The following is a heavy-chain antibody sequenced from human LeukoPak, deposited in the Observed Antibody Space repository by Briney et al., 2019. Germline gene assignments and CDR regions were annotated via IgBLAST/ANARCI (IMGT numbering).Heavy chain of an antibody. D-gene: IGHD2-21*02. CDR3: ARENCGGDCNFDH. Sequence: PGGSLRLSCVVSGFTFSSYWMHWVRQAPGKGLVWVSRINNDGSTTSYADSVKGRFTISRDNAKNTLYLQMNSLRAEDTAVYYCARENCGGDCNFDHWGQGTLVMVSS. CDR2: INNDGSTT. CDR1: GFTFSSYW. J-gene: IGHJ4*02. V-gene: IGHV3-74*01.